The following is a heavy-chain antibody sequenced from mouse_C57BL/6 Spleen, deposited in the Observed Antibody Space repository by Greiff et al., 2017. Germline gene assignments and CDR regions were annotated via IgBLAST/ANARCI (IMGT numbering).Heavy chain of an antibody. J-gene: IGHJ2*01. CDR1: GYAFSSYW. CDR2: IYPGDGDT. Sequence: VQLQQSGASVKISCKASGYAFSSYWMNWVKQRPGKGLEWIGQIYPGDGDTNYNGKFKGKATLTADKSSSTAYMQLSSLTSEDSAVYFCASHYADYWGQGTTLTVSS. V-gene: IGHV1-80*01. D-gene: IGHD1-1*01. CDR3: ASHYADY.